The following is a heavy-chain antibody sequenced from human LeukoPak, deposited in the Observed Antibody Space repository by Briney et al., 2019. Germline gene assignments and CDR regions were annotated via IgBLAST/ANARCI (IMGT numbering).Heavy chain of an antibody. Sequence: GGSLRLSCAASGFTFSSYAMSWVRQAPGKGLEWVSTISGGGTSRNYADSVKGRSTISRDNSKNTLYLHMNSLRAEDTAVYYCAKGHSDYGDYRWYFDDWGQGTLVTVSA. CDR2: ISGGGTSR. CDR3: AKGHSDYGDYRWYFDD. J-gene: IGHJ4*02. V-gene: IGHV3-23*01. CDR1: GFTFSSYA. D-gene: IGHD4-17*01.